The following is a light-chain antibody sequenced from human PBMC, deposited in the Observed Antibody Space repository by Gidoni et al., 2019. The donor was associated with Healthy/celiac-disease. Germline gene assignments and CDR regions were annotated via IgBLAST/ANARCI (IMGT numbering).Light chain of an antibody. CDR1: SSDVGSYNL. Sequence: QSALTQPASVSGSPGPSITISCTGTSSDVGSYNLVSWYQQHPGKAPKLMIYEGSKRPSGVSNRFSGSKSGNTASLTISGRQAEDEADYYCCSYAGSSAVVFGGGTKLTVL. J-gene: IGLJ2*01. CDR3: CSYAGSSAVV. V-gene: IGLV2-23*01. CDR2: EGS.